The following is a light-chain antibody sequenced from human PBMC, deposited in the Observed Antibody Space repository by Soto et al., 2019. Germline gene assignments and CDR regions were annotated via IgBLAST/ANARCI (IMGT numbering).Light chain of an antibody. J-gene: IGLJ2*01. CDR3: QVWDSTSVI. V-gene: IGLV3-9*01. CDR2: TNA. CDR1: DIGSKN. Sequence: SYELTQPLSLSVALEQTARIPCMGSDIGSKNVHWYQQKPGQAPVLVIYTNADRPSGIPERFSGSNSGNTATLTITRAQIGEEGDYYCQVWDSTSVIFGGGTKLTVL.